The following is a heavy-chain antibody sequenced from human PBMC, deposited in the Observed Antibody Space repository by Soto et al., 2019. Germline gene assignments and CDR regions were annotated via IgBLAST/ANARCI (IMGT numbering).Heavy chain of an antibody. CDR2: IYYSGSI. V-gene: IGHV4-39*01. Sequence: PSETLSLTCTVSGGSISSSSYYWGWIRQPPGKGLEWIGSIYYSGSIYYNPSLKSRVTISVDTSKNQFSLKLSSVTAADTAVYYCARAPRRATETPYDFDYWGQGTLVTGSS. CDR3: ARAPRRATETPYDFDY. D-gene: IGHD5-12*01. J-gene: IGHJ4*02. CDR1: GGSISSSSYY.